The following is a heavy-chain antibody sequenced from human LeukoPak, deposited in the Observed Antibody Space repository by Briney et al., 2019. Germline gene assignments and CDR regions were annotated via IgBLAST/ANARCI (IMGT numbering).Heavy chain of an antibody. CDR1: VFTHSVYY. J-gene: IGHJ4*02. CDR3: AGGGPRNYFDY. CDR2: ISSSSSYA. Sequence: EGSLRLSCAVSVFTHSVYYMSWIRGSPERGREWVSYISSSSSYANYTHSVKGRFTISRDNDKNSLYLQMNSLRAEDTAVYYCAGGGPRNYFDYWGQGTLVTVSS. V-gene: IGHV3-11*06.